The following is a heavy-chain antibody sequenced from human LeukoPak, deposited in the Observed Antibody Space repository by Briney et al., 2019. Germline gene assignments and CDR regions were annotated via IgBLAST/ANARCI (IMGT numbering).Heavy chain of an antibody. Sequence: ASVKVSCKASGFTFTNYDINWVRQATGQGLEWIGWMNPRNGNTGYAQKFQGRVTMARDTSISTAYMELRSLRSEDTAVYYCALPGRITGTGYYYGMDVWGQGTTVTVSS. CDR1: GFTFTNYD. CDR3: ALPGRITGTGYYYGMDV. J-gene: IGHJ6*02. D-gene: IGHD1-20*01. V-gene: IGHV1-8*01. CDR2: MNPRNGNT.